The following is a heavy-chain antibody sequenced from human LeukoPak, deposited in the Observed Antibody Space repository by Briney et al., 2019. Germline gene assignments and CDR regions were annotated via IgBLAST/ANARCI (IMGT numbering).Heavy chain of an antibody. CDR2: IYYSGSM. J-gene: IGHJ4*02. CDR1: GGSISGGGYY. Sequence: SQTLSLTCTVSGGSISGGGYYWSWIRQHPGKGLEWIGYIYYSGSMYYNTSLKIRVTRAVDTSKNQFSLKLSSVTAADTAVYYCARGDSNSYFAYWGQGTLVTVSS. D-gene: IGHD4-11*01. CDR3: ARGDSNSYFAY. V-gene: IGHV4-31*03.